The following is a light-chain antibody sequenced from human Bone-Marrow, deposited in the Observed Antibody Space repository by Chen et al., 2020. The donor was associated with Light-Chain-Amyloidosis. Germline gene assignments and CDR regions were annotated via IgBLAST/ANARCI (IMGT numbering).Light chain of an antibody. CDR3: QSYQGSSQGV. CDR1: SGSIATNY. V-gene: IGLV6-57*01. J-gene: IGLJ3*02. CDR2: EDD. Sequence: FLLTQPHSVSESPGKTVIISCTRSSGSIATNYVQWYQQRPGSSPTTVIYEDDQRPSGVPDRFSGSSDRSSNSASLTISGLKTEDEADYYCQSYQGSSQGVFGGGTKLTVL.